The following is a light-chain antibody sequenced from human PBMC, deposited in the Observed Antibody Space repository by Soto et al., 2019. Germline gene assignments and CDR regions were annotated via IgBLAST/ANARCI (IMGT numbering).Light chain of an antibody. Sequence: EIVLTQSPGTLSLSPGERGTLSCRASQNLGTLYLAWFQQKSGQAPRLLIYSASRRATGIPDRFTGSGSGTDFTLTINRVEPEDFAVYFCQQYDSSPRTFGQGTKVEIK. CDR1: QNLGTLY. CDR3: QQYDSSPRT. V-gene: IGKV3-20*01. J-gene: IGKJ1*01. CDR2: SAS.